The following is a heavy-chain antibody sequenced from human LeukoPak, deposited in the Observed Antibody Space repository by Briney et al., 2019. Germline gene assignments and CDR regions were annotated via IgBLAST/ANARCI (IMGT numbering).Heavy chain of an antibody. CDR3: AKGAAQAHNWFDP. D-gene: IGHD2-15*01. V-gene: IGHV3-9*01. CDR2: ISWNSGNI. CDR1: GFNFDDYA. J-gene: IGHJ5*02. Sequence: GGSLRLSCAAAGFNFDDYAMHWVRQAPGKGLEGVSGISWNSGNIGYADSVKGRFPISRDNAKNSLYLQMNSLRPEDTALYYCAKGAAQAHNWFDPWGQGTLVIVSS.